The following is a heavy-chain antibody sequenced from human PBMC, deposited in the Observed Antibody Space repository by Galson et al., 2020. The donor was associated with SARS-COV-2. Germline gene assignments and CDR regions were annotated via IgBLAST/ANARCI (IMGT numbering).Heavy chain of an antibody. D-gene: IGHD1-1*01. CDR3: ARTRPDTITSWIEAFDI. J-gene: IGHJ3*02. V-gene: IGHV2-70*04. Sequence: SGPTLVNPAQTLTLTCTFSGFSLTTTGIAVSWIRQPPGKALEWLARVDWYDDKFYSTSLKTRLSIPKDPSGNQVVLSMTNMDPADTATYYCARTRPDTITSWIEAFDIWGPGTVVTVPS. CDR2: VDWYDDK. CDR1: GFSLTTTGIA.